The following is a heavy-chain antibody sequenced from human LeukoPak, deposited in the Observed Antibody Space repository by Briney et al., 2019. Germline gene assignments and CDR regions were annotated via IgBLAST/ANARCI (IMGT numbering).Heavy chain of an antibody. D-gene: IGHD4-23*01. CDR2: IRYDGANK. V-gene: IGHV3-30*02. Sequence: GGSLRLSCAASGFTFSNYGMHWARRGPGKGLEWVSFIRYDGANKYYADSVKGRFTISRDNAKNSLYLQMNSLRAEDTAVYYCARDPVNSGGNSGGDWFDPWGQGTLVTVSS. J-gene: IGHJ5*02. CDR3: ARDPVNSGGNSGGDWFDP. CDR1: GFTFSNYG.